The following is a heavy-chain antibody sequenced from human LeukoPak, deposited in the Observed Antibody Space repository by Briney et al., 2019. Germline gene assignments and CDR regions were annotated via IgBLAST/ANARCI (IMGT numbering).Heavy chain of an antibody. CDR1: GFNVSNNY. D-gene: IGHD3-10*01. Sequence: GGSLRLSCAASGFNVSNNYMNWVRQAPGKELEWVSVIFSSGPTYYADSVKGRFTISRDTSKNALYLQMNSLRAEDTAVYYCAISGLGFGEFRGLDYWGQGTLVTVSS. V-gene: IGHV3-53*01. CDR2: IFSSGPT. J-gene: IGHJ4*02. CDR3: AISGLGFGEFRGLDY.